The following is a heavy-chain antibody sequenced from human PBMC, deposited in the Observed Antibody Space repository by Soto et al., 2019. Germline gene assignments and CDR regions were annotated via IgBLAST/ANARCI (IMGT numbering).Heavy chain of an antibody. D-gene: IGHD4-17*01. V-gene: IGHV1-2*02. CDR1: GYTFTGYY. CDR3: ARDRNYGDNFDY. Sequence: ASVKVSCKASGYTFTGYYMHWVRQAPGQGREWMGWINPNSGGTNYAQKFQGRVTMTRDTSISTAYMELSRLRSDDTAVYYCARDRNYGDNFDYWGQGTLVTVSS. CDR2: INPNSGGT. J-gene: IGHJ4*02.